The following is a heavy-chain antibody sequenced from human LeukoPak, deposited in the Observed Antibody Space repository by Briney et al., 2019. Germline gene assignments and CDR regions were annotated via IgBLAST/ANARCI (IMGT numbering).Heavy chain of an antibody. V-gene: IGHV3-23*01. CDR3: AKHSPVTTVTCYLDY. CDR1: GFTFGTSA. J-gene: IGHJ4*02. CDR2: ISGSGGTI. D-gene: IGHD4-17*01. Sequence: VGSLRLSCAASGFTFGTSAMVWVRQAPGQGLEWVSAISGSGGTIYYADSVKGRFTISRDNSKNALYLQMISLRAEDTAVYYCAKHSPVTTVTCYLDYWGQGTVVSV.